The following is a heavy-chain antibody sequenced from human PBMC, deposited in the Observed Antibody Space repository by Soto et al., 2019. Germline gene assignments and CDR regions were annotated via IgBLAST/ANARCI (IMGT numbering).Heavy chain of an antibody. D-gene: IGHD6-13*01. V-gene: IGHV4-34*01. CDR2: INHSGST. CDR3: ASIAAAGLYYFDY. Sequence: SETLSLTCAVYGGSFSGYYWSWIRQPPGKGLEWIGEINHSGSTNYNPSLKSRVTISVDTSKNQFSLKLSSVTAADTAVYYCASIAAAGLYYFDYWGQGTLVTVSS. CDR1: GGSFSGYY. J-gene: IGHJ4*02.